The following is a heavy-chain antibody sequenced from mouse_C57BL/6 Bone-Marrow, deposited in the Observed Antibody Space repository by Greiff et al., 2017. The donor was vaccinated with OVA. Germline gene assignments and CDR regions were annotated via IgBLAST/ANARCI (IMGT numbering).Heavy chain of an antibody. CDR3: ARDYDYD. V-gene: IGHV3-6*01. J-gene: IGHJ2*01. CDR1: GYSITSGYY. CDR2: ISYDGSN. D-gene: IGHD2-4*01. Sequence: EVQLQQSGPGLVKPSQSLSLTCSVTGYSITSGYYWNWIRQFPGNKLEWMGYISYDGSNNYNPSLKNRISITRDTSKNQFFLKLNSVTTEDTATYYCARDYDYDWGQGTTLTVSS.